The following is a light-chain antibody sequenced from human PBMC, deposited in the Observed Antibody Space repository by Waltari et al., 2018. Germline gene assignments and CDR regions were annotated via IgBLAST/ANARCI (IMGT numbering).Light chain of an antibody. CDR3: QQYLRFPLT. V-gene: IGKV4-1*01. CDR1: QSISDSSNNKDY. CDR2: WAF. J-gene: IGKJ4*01. Sequence: DIVMTQSPASLTVSLGERATLICKSSQSISDSSNNKDYLAWYQQTPGPPPKLLIYWAFTRESGVPDRFSGSGSETDFTLTITSLQAEDVAVYYCQQYLRFPLTFGGGTKVEI.